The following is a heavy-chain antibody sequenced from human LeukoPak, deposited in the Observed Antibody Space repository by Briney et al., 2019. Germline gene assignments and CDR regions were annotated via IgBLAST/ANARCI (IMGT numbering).Heavy chain of an antibody. Sequence: GGSLRLSCAASGFTFSSYWMHWVRQAPGKGLVWVSRINSDGSSTSYADSVKGRFTISRDNAKNSLYLQMNSLRAEDMALYYCAKDISRYYDSSGPHGMGAFDIWGQGTMVTVSS. V-gene: IGHV3-74*01. CDR3: AKDISRYYDSSGPHGMGAFDI. J-gene: IGHJ3*02. CDR2: INSDGSST. D-gene: IGHD3-22*01. CDR1: GFTFSSYW.